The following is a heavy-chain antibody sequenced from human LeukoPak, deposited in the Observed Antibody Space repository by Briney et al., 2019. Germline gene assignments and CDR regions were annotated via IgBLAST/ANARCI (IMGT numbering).Heavy chain of an antibody. Sequence: SETLSLTCAVYGGSFSGYYWSWIRQPPGKGLEWIGEINHSGSTNYNPSLKSRVTISVDTSENQFSLKLSSVTAADTAVYYCARGRFDSLIDYWGQGTLVTVSS. V-gene: IGHV4-34*01. CDR1: GGSFSGYY. CDR2: INHSGST. D-gene: IGHD3-22*01. CDR3: ARGRFDSLIDY. J-gene: IGHJ4*02.